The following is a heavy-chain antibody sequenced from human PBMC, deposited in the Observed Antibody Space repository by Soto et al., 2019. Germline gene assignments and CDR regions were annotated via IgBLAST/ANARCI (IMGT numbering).Heavy chain of an antibody. J-gene: IGHJ5*02. D-gene: IGHD6-13*01. CDR2: IYSGGST. V-gene: IGHV3-53*01. CDR1: GFTVSSNY. Sequence: EVQLVECGGGLIQPGGSLRLSCAASGFTVSSNYMSWVRQAPGKGLEWVSVIYSGGSTYYADSVKGRFTISRDNSKNTLYLQMNSLRAEDTAVYYCARGGGSSWYGWFDPWGQGTLVTVSS. CDR3: ARGGGSSWYGWFDP.